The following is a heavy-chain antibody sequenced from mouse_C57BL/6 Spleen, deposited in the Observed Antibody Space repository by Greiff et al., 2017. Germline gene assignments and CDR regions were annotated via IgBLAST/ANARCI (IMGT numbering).Heavy chain of an antibody. D-gene: IGHD2-4*01. J-gene: IGHJ4*01. CDR2: IHPNSGST. V-gene: IGHV1-64*01. CDR3: ARGRIYYDYDLYYYAMDY. CDR1: GYTFTSYW. Sequence: QVQLQQPGAELVKPGASVKLSCKASGYTFTSYWMHWVKQRPGQGLEWIGMIHPNSGSTNYNEKFKSKATLTVDKSSSTAYMQLSSLTTEDSAVYYCARGRIYYDYDLYYYAMDYWGQGTSVTGSS.